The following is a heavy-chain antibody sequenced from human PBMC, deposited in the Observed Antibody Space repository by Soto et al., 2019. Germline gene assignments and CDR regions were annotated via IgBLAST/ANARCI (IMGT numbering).Heavy chain of an antibody. CDR2: ISAYNGNT. D-gene: IGHD2-2*01. V-gene: IGHV1-18*01. CDR1: GYTFTSYC. J-gene: IGHJ1*01. Sequence: ASVKVSCKDSGYTFTSYCISWVRQAPGQGLEWMGWISAYNGNTNYAQKLQGRVTMTTDTSTSTAYMELRSLRSDDTAVYYCASSELGYFSSTSCDEISPAEYFQHWGQGTLVTVSS. CDR3: ASSELGYFSSTSCDEISPAEYFQH.